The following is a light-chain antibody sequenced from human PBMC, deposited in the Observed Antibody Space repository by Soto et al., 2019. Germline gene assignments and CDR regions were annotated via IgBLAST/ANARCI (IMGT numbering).Light chain of an antibody. Sequence: EIVLTQSPGTQSLSPGERATLSFRSSQPISSNCLVWYQVKSGRAPRFLIHSASIRATDIPDRFSGGGSGTDFSLTISSLPPDDFETYYCQQYNSYPSTFGQGTKVDIK. J-gene: IGKJ1*01. CDR3: QQYNSYPST. V-gene: IGKV3-20*01. CDR1: QPISSNC. CDR2: SAS.